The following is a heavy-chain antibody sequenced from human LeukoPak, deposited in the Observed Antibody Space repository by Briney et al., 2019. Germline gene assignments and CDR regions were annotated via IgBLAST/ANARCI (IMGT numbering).Heavy chain of an antibody. CDR3: ARDTEPYYYGSGRSTFDY. CDR1: GYTFTSYD. V-gene: IGHV1-8*03. CDR2: MNPNSGNT. Sequence: ASVKVSCKASGYTFTSYDINWVRQATGQGLEWMGWMNPNSGNTGYAQKFQGRVTITRSTSISTAYMELSSLRSEDTAVYYCARDTEPYYYGSGRSTFDYWGQGTLVTVSS. D-gene: IGHD3-10*01. J-gene: IGHJ4*02.